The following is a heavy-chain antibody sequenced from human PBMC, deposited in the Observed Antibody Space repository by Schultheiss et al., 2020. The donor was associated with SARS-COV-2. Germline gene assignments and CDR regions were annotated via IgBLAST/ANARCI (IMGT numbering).Heavy chain of an antibody. Sequence: SGPTLVKPTQTLTLTCTFSGFSLSTRTMCVSWIRQPPGKALEWLALIDWDDDKYYSTSLKTRLTISKDTSKNQVVLTMTDMDPVDTATYYCARTLYYYGSGAYWIDYWGQGTLVTVS. D-gene: IGHD3-22*01. CDR1: GFSLSTRTMC. CDR2: IDWDDDK. CDR3: ARTLYYYGSGAYWIDY. J-gene: IGHJ4*02. V-gene: IGHV2-70*01.